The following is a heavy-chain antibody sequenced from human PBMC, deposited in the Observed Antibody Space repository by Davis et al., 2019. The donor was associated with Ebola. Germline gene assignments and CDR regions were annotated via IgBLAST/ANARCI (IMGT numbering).Heavy chain of an antibody. CDR1: GYTFTGYH. CDR3: ERLCSSSCPNDY. J-gene: IGHJ4*02. V-gene: IGHV1-2*06. D-gene: IGHD6-13*01. Sequence: AASVKVSCKASGYTFTGYHMHWVRQAPGQGLEWMGRMNPHNGGTNYAQKFRGRVTMSGDTSISTAYMELSRLRNDDTAVYYCERLCSSSCPNDYWGQGTLVTVSS. CDR2: MNPHNGGT.